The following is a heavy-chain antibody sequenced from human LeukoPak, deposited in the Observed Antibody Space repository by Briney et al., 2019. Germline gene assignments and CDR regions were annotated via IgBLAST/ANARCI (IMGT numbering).Heavy chain of an antibody. J-gene: IGHJ6*03. Sequence: ASVKVSCKASGYTFTGYYMHWVRQAPGQGLEWMGWINPNSGGTNYAQKFQGWVTMTRDTSISTAYMELSRLRSDDTAVYYCARLILGYSYDIDSYYYYMDVWGKGTTVTVSS. CDR3: ARLILGYSYDIDSYYYYMDV. CDR2: INPNSGGT. CDR1: GYTFTGYY. V-gene: IGHV1-2*04. D-gene: IGHD5-18*01.